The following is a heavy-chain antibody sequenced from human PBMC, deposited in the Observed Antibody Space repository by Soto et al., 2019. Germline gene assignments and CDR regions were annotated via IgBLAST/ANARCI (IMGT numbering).Heavy chain of an antibody. CDR1: GFTFSNYS. CDR3: AREVHPLNWFDP. J-gene: IGHJ5*02. Sequence: HPGGSLRLSCAASGFTFSNYSMNWVRQAPGKGLEWVSYISRSSSTIYYADSVKGRFTISRDNAKNSLFLQMNNLTVEDTAVYYCAREVHPLNWFDPWGQGTLVTVSS. CDR2: ISRSSSTI. V-gene: IGHV3-48*01.